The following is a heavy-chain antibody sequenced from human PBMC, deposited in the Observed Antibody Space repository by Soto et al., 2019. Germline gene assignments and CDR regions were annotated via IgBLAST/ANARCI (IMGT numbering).Heavy chain of an antibody. J-gene: IGHJ4*02. CDR2: LYRGGST. Sequence: EVQLVESGGGLVQPGGSLSLSCAASGFTVSDNYMSWVRQAPGKGLEGGSILYRGGSTYYADFVKGRFSISRDDSKNTLYLQMNSLRAEDTAVYYCARARAKERSIFGVFPSYFDYWGQGTLVTVSS. CDR1: GFTVSDNY. CDR3: ARARAKERSIFGVFPSYFDY. D-gene: IGHD3-3*01. V-gene: IGHV3-66*01.